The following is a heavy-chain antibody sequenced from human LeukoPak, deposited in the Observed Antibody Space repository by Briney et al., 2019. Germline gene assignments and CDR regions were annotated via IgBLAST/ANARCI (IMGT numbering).Heavy chain of an antibody. Sequence: SETLSLTCTVSGGSISSSSYYWGWIRQPPGKGLEWIGSIYYSGSTYYNPSLKSRVTISVDTSKNQFSLKLSSVTAADTAVYYCARGGAARLHFQNWGQGTLVTVSS. V-gene: IGHV4-39*01. CDR1: GGSISSSSYY. D-gene: IGHD6-6*01. J-gene: IGHJ1*01. CDR3: ARGGAARLHFQN. CDR2: IYYSGST.